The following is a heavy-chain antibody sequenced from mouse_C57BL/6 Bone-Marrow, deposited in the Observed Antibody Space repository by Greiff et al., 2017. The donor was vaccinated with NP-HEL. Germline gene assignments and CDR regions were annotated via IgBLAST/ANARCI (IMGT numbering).Heavy chain of an antibody. V-gene: IGHV1-66*01. J-gene: IGHJ3*01. D-gene: IGHD1-1*01. CDR2: IYPGSGNT. Sequence: QVQLKESGPELVKPGASVKISCKASGYSFTSYYIHWVKQRPGQGLEWIGWIYPGSGNTKYNEKFKGKATLTADTSSSTAYMQLSSLTSEDSAVYYCARPGGDYGSSWFAYWGQGTLVTVSA. CDR3: ARPGGDYGSSWFAY. CDR1: GYSFTSYY.